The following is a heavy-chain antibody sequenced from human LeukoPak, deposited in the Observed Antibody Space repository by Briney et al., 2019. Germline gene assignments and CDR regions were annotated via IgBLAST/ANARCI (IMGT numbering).Heavy chain of an antibody. V-gene: IGHV3-23*01. Sequence: GGSLRLSCAASGFTFSSCAMSWVRQAPGKGLEWVSAISSSGGSTYYADSVKGRFTISRDNSRNTLYLQMNSLRAEDTAVYYCAKDVLARYSSIWYYFDYWGQGILVTVSS. CDR3: AKDVLARYSSIWYYFDY. D-gene: IGHD6-13*01. CDR1: GFTFSSCA. CDR2: ISSSGGST. J-gene: IGHJ4*02.